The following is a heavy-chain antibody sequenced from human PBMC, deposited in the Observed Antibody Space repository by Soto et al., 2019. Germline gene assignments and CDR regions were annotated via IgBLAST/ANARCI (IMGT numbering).Heavy chain of an antibody. D-gene: IGHD2-21*01. CDR2: INHSGST. V-gene: IGHV4-34*01. Sequence: SETLSLTCAVYGGSFSGYYWTWIRQPPGTGLEWIGEINHSGSTNYNPSLKSRVTISVDTSKNQFSLKLTSVTAADTAVYYCAREKIPGLFDYWGQGTLVTVSS. J-gene: IGHJ4*02. CDR1: GGSFSGYY. CDR3: AREKIPGLFDY.